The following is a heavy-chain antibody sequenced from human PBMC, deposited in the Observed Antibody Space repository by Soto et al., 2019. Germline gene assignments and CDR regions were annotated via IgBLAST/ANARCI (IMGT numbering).Heavy chain of an antibody. CDR1: GGTFSTYS. D-gene: IGHD2-21*01. Sequence: QVQLVQSGAEVKKPGSSVKVSCKDSGGTFSTYSMFWVRQAPGQGLEWMGRIIPILGIRNYAQRFQDRVTITADKSTATAHMELSSLRSEDTARYYCTIGSWSGEVFDIWGQGTMVTVSS. CDR3: TIGSWSGEVFDI. V-gene: IGHV1-69*02. J-gene: IGHJ3*02. CDR2: IIPILGIR.